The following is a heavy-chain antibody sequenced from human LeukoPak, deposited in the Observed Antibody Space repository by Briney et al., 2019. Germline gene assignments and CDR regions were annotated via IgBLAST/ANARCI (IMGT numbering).Heavy chain of an antibody. CDR2: IVVGSGNT. D-gene: IGHD3-10*01. Sequence: SVKVSCKASGFTLTSSAMQWVRQARGQRLEWIGWIVVGSGNTNYAQKFQERVTITRDMSTSTAYMELSSLRSEDTAVYYCAASKVLLWFGELYYWGQGTLVTVSS. CDR3: AASKVLLWFGELYY. J-gene: IGHJ4*02. CDR1: GFTLTSSA. V-gene: IGHV1-58*02.